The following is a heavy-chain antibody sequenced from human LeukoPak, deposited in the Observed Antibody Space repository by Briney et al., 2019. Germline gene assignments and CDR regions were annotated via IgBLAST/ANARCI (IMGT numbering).Heavy chain of an antibody. D-gene: IGHD6-13*01. V-gene: IGHV3-21*04. CDR2: ISSSSSYI. Sequence: GGSLRLSCAASGFTFSSYSMNWVRQAPGKGLEWVSSISSSSSYIYYADSVKGRFTISRDNAKNSLYLQMNSLRAEDTAVYYCARDIEPAGIMWDYWGQGTLVTVSS. CDR1: GFTFSSYS. CDR3: ARDIEPAGIMWDY. J-gene: IGHJ4*02.